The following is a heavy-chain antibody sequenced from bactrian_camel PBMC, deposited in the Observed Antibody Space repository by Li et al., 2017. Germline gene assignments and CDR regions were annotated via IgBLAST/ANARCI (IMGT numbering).Heavy chain of an antibody. J-gene: IGHJ4*01. CDR3: AAAQGRVCKFYGSWEFDY. CDR2: TGGGST. V-gene: IGHV3S1*01. Sequence: HVQLVESGGGSVQAGGSLRLACKVTDDPTSKYYMDDTYCMGWFRQAPGKEREGVAATGGGSTYYVDSVRGRFTISQGSAKNILYLQMNNLKSEDTAMYYCAAAQGRVCKFYGSWEFDYWGQGTQVTVS. CDR1: DDPTSKYYMDDTYC. D-gene: IGHD6*01.